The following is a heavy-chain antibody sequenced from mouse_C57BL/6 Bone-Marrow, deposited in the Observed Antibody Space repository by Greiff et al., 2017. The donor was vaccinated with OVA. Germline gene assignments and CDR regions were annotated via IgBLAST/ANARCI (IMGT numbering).Heavy chain of an antibody. D-gene: IGHD1-1*01. CDR3: AIPFYYYGSSYWYFDV. Sequence: VQGVESGAELARPGASVKLSCKASGYTFTSYGISWVKQRTGQGLEWIGEIYPRSGNTYYNEKFKGKATLTADKSSSTAYMELRSLTSEDSAVYFCAIPFYYYGSSYWYFDVWGTGTTVTVSS. CDR1: GYTFTSYG. V-gene: IGHV1-81*01. CDR2: IYPRSGNT. J-gene: IGHJ1*03.